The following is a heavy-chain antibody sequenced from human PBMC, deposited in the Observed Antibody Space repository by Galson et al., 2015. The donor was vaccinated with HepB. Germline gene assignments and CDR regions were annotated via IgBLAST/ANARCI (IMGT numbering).Heavy chain of an antibody. V-gene: IGHV5-51*01. CDR1: GYSFTSYW. J-gene: IGHJ4*02. CDR3: ARILGYYGSGSPSGLDY. CDR2: IYPGDSGT. D-gene: IGHD3-10*01. Sequence: SGAEVKKPGESLKISCKGSGYSFTSYWIGWVRQMPGKGLEWMGIIYPGDSGTRYSPSFQGQVTISADKSISTAYLQWSSLKASDTAMYYCARILGYYGSGSPSGLDYWGQGTLVTVSS.